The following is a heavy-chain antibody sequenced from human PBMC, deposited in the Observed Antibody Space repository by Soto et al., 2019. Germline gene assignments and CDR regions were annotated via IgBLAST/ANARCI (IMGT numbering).Heavy chain of an antibody. V-gene: IGHV1-18*04. CDR1: GYTFINYA. D-gene: IGHD1-26*01. Sequence: ASVKVSCKASGYTFINYAFSWGRQAPGQGLEWMGWISAYNGETNYAQKFQDRATMTRDTSTTTAYMELRSLRYDDTAVYYCARAAGSGGYSPESHWGQGTLVT. J-gene: IGHJ4*02. CDR2: ISAYNGET. CDR3: ARAAGSGGYSPESH.